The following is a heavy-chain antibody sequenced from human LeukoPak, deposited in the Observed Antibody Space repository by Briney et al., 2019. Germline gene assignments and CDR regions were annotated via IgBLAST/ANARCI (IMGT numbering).Heavy chain of an antibody. Sequence: GGSLRLSCAASAFTFSTYWMTCVRQPPGKGLEWVANTKQDGSEKYFVDSVKGRFTISRDNANNSLYLQMNSLKTEDTAVYYCASGATAWYGDPYYFDYWGQGTLVTVSS. CDR2: TKQDGSEK. V-gene: IGHV3-7*03. J-gene: IGHJ4*02. CDR3: ASGATAWYGDPYYFDY. D-gene: IGHD4-17*01. CDR1: AFTFSTYW.